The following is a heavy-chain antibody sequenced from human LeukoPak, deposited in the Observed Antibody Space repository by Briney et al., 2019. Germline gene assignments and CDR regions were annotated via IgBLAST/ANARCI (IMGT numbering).Heavy chain of an antibody. V-gene: IGHV3-30*18. J-gene: IGHJ4*02. D-gene: IGHD3-22*01. CDR2: ISYDGSNQ. Sequence: GRSLGLSCAASGFTFSSYGIHWVRQAPGKGLEWVAVISYDGSNQYHADSVKGRFTISRDNFKNTLYLQMNSLRAEDSAVYYCAKDLFLYGSSGYPRCPDYWGQGTLVTVSS. CDR3: AKDLFLYGSSGYPRCPDY. CDR1: GFTFSSYG.